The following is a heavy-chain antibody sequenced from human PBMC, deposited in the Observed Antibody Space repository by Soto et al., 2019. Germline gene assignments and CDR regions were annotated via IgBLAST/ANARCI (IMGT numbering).Heavy chain of an antibody. CDR3: ARVHHFGVIED. J-gene: IGHJ4*02. V-gene: IGHV4-30-2*01. CDR1: GGSINSGGYS. CDR2: IYHNGAT. D-gene: IGHD3-3*01. Sequence: SETLSLTCAVSGGSINSGGYSWSWIRLPLGKVLEWIGYIYHNGATQYNPSLKSRVTISVDRSKNQFSLKLSSVTAADTAVYYCARVHHFGVIEDRGPGTLVTVSS.